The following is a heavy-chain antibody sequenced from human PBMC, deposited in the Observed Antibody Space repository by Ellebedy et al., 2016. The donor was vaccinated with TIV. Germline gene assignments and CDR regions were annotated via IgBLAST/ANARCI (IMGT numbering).Heavy chain of an antibody. CDR2: TRGKADSYTT. Sequence: GESLKISXAASGLTFSDHYTDWVRQAPGKGLEWVARTRGKADSYTTEYAASVKGRFTISRDLSKNLVFLQMNSLKTDDTAIYYCAELHVAEVTYDYWGQGTLVTVSS. V-gene: IGHV3-72*01. CDR3: AELHVAEVTYDY. CDR1: GLTFSDHY. D-gene: IGHD2-21*02. J-gene: IGHJ4*02.